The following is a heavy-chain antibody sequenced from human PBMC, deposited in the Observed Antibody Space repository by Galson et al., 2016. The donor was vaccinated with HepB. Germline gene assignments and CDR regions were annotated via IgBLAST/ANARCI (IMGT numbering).Heavy chain of an antibody. Sequence: SVKVSCKASGYTFTSYDINWVRQATGQGLEWMGWISPNSGETEYGRNFQGRVTMTRHTSTGTAYMELSSLRSEDTAVYYCARPGRHIAVGGNYDIDVWGQGTMVTVSS. CDR2: ISPNSGET. J-gene: IGHJ6*02. CDR1: GYTFTSYD. CDR3: ARPGRHIAVGGNYDIDV. D-gene: IGHD6-19*01. V-gene: IGHV1-8*01.